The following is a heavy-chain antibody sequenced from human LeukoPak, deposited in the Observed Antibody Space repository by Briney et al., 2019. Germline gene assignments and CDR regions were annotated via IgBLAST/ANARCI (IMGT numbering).Heavy chain of an antibody. D-gene: IGHD1-1*01. J-gene: IGHJ4*02. CDR3: ARDLSWKAPW. CDR2: INHSGSI. Sequence: SETLSLTCAVYGGPFSGYYWTWIRQPPGKGLEWIGEINHSGSINYNPSLKSRVTISGDTSNNQFSLKLSSVTAADTAVYYCARDLSWKAPWWGQGTLVTVSS. CDR1: GGPFSGYY. V-gene: IGHV4-34*01.